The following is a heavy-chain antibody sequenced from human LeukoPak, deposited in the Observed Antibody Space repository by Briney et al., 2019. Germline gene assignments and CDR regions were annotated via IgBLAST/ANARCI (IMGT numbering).Heavy chain of an antibody. D-gene: IGHD3-3*01. V-gene: IGHV1-46*01. CDR2: INPSGGST. Sequence: GASVKVSCKASGYTFTSYYMHWVRQAPGQGLEWMGIINPSGGSTSYAQKFQGRVTMTRDMSTSTVYMELSSLRSEDTAVYYCARDYLFEKPYYDFWSGYLGGGYYYYYMDVWAKGPRSPSP. CDR3: ARDYLFEKPYYDFWSGYLGGGYYYYYMDV. J-gene: IGHJ6*03. CDR1: GYTFTSYY.